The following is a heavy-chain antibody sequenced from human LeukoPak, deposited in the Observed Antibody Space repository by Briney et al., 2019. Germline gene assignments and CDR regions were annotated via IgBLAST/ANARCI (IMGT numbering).Heavy chain of an antibody. CDR1: GGSFSGYY. J-gene: IGHJ5*02. Sequence: SETLSLTCAVYGGSFSGYYWSWIRQPPGKGLEWIGEINHSGSTNYNPSLKSRVTISVDTSKNQFSLKLSSVTAADTAVYYCARAGHDYVWGSYRLAFDPWGQGTLVTVSS. D-gene: IGHD3-16*02. CDR2: INHSGST. V-gene: IGHV4-34*01. CDR3: ARAGHDYVWGSYRLAFDP.